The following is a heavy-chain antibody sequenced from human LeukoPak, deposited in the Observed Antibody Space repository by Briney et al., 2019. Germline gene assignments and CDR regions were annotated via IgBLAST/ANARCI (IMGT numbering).Heavy chain of an antibody. Sequence: GASVKVSCKASGYTFTTYAMHWVRQAPGQRREWMGWINAGNGNTKYSQKFQGRVTITRDTSASTAYMELSSLRSEDTAVYYCAVEVLLKARGAFDIWGQGTMVTVSS. J-gene: IGHJ3*02. CDR1: GYTFTTYA. D-gene: IGHD3-10*01. CDR2: INAGNGNT. V-gene: IGHV1-3*01. CDR3: AVEVLLKARGAFDI.